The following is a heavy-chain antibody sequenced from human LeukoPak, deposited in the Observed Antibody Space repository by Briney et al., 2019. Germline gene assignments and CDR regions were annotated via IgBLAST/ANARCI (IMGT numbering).Heavy chain of an antibody. V-gene: IGHV4-38-2*01. D-gene: IGHD5-12*01. CDR1: DFSISSGFY. CDR2: IYTSGST. Sequence: SETLSLTCAVSDFSISSGFYWGWIRQPARKGLEWIGRIYTSGSTNYNPSPKSRVTISVDTSKNQFSLKLSSVTAADTAVYYCARAEWLRFFDYWGQGTLVTVSS. J-gene: IGHJ4*02. CDR3: ARAEWLRFFDY.